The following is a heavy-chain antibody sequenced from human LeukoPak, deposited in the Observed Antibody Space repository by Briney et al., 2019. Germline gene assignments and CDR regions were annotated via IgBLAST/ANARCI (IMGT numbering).Heavy chain of an antibody. CDR2: ISSNGVST. J-gene: IGHJ4*02. D-gene: IGHD5-18*01. V-gene: IGHV3-64D*09. CDR1: GFAFSSSP. CDR3: VRRGYSYGFDY. Sequence: PGGSLRLSCSASGFAFSSSPMHWVRQAPGKGLEYVSTISSNGVSTFYADSVKGRFTISRDSSRNTLYLQMSSLRAEDTAVYYCVRRGYSYGFDYWGQGTLVTVSS.